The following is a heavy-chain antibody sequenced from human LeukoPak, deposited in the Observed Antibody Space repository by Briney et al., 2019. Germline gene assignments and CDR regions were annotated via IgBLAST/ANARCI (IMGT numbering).Heavy chain of an antibody. D-gene: IGHD4/OR15-4a*01. CDR3: AIDEPNYAPYDFDY. Sequence: GGSLRLSCAASRFTFINAWMNWVRQAPGKGLEWVGRIKSKADGETTDYAAPVKGRFTISRDDSNNMVYLQMSSLKVEDTAVYYCAIDEPNYAPYDFDYWGQGTLVTISS. CDR2: IKSKADGETT. V-gene: IGHV3-15*01. J-gene: IGHJ4*02. CDR1: RFTFINAW.